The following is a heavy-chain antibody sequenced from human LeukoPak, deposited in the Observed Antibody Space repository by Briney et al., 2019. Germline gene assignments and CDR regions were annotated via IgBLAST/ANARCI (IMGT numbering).Heavy chain of an antibody. V-gene: IGHV4-38-2*01. CDR2: TYHSGST. D-gene: IGHD4-11*01. CDR1: GYSISSGYY. J-gene: IGHJ6*03. Sequence: SETLSLTCAVSGYSISSGYYWGWIRQPPGKGLEWIGSTYHSGSTYYNPSLKSRVTISVDTSKNQFSLKLSSVTAADTAVYYCARQGYSNYEYYYYYYYMDVWGKGTTVTSP. CDR3: ARQGYSNYEYYYYYYYMDV.